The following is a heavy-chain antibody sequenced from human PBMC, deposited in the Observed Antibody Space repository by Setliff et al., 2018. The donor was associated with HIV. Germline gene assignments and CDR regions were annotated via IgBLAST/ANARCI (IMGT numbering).Heavy chain of an antibody. J-gene: IGHJ4*02. Sequence: SETLSLTCTVSGDSISSYYWNWIRQPPGKALEWIGYIYYSGSTNYNPSLKSRVTISVDTSKNQFSLKLSSVTAADTAVYYCARQMTIPGVAVTPVDYWGQGALVTVSS. V-gene: IGHV4-59*08. D-gene: IGHD3-3*01. CDR3: ARQMTIPGVAVTPVDY. CDR2: IYYSGST. CDR1: GDSISSYY.